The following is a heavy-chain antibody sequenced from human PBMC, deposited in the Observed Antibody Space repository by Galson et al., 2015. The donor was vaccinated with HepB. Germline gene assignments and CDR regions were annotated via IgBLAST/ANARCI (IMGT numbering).Heavy chain of an antibody. Sequence: SLRLSCAASEVTFSNYWMHWVRQAPGKGLVWVSRINSDGSSTNYADSVKGRSTISRDNSKNTLYLQMNSLRPEDTAEYYCARVYYDSSGYCCGYFDYWGQGTQVTVSS. CDR1: EVTFSNYW. CDR2: INSDGSST. J-gene: IGHJ4*02. D-gene: IGHD3-22*01. CDR3: ARVYYDSSGYCCGYFDY. V-gene: IGHV3-74*01.